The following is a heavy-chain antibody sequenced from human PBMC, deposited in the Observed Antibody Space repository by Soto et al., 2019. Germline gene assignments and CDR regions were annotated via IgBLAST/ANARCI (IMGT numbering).Heavy chain of an antibody. CDR2: IYYSGST. D-gene: IGHD3-16*01. Sequence: SETLSLTCTVSGGSISSGGYYWSWIRQHPGKGLEWIGYIYYSGSTYYNPSLKSRVTISVDTSKNQFSLKLSSVTAADTAVYYCARVDGAPYYYYGVDVWGQGITVTVSS. J-gene: IGHJ6*02. CDR1: GGSISSGGYY. CDR3: ARVDGAPYYYYGVDV. V-gene: IGHV4-31*03.